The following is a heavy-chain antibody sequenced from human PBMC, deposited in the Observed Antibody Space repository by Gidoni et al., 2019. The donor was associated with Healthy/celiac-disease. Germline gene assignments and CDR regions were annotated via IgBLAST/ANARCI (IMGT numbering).Heavy chain of an antibody. Sequence: EVQLVESGGGLVKPGGSLRLSCAASGVSRSSYSMNWVRQAPGQGLEGVASISSSNSHRYYADSGKGRFTISIYNAKNSLYLQMNSLRAEDTAVYYCASDGMVVAATEVYFDYWGQGTLVTVSS. CDR2: ISSSNSHR. D-gene: IGHD2-15*01. J-gene: IGHJ4*02. CDR3: ASDGMVVAATEVYFDY. V-gene: IGHV3-21*01. CDR1: GVSRSSYS.